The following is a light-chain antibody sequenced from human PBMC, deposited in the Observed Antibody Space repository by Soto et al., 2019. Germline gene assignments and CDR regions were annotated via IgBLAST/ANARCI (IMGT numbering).Light chain of an antibody. V-gene: IGLV2-14*03. CDR2: DVS. J-gene: IGLJ1*01. Sequence: QSVLTQPASVSGSPGQSITISCTGTSSDVGGNDYVSWYQHHAGKGPKLLIYDVSTRPSGVSNRFSGSKSGNTASLTISGLLPEDEADFYCSSSTPSGSLVFGTGTKVTVL. CDR3: SSSTPSGSLV. CDR1: SSDVGGNDY.